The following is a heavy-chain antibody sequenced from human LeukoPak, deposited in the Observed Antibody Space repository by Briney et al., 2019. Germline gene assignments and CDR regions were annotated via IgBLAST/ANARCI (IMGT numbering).Heavy chain of an antibody. CDR3: ARTRAERAVAGFGY. J-gene: IGHJ4*02. CDR2: INQDGSEK. V-gene: IGHV3-7*03. Sequence: GGSLRLSCAASGITFSRFWMSWVRQAPGKGLQWVANINQDGSEKHYVDSVKGRFTISRDNAKNSLYLQMSSLRAEDTAVYYCARTRAERAVAGFGYWGQGTLVTVSS. CDR1: GITFSRFW. D-gene: IGHD6-19*01.